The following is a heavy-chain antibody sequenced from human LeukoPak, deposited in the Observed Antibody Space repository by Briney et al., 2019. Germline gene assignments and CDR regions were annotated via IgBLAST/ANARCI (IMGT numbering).Heavy chain of an antibody. CDR2: ISSSGGTI. J-gene: IGHJ4*02. D-gene: IGHD5-12*01. V-gene: IGHV3-48*03. Sequence: GGSLRLSCAASGFTFSSYEMNWVRGAPGKGLEWVSYISSSGGTIFYADSVRGRFTISRDNAKNSLYLQMNSLRAEDTAVYYCARDRADIVATIAIDYWGQGTLVTVSS. CDR3: ARDRADIVATIAIDY. CDR1: GFTFSSYE.